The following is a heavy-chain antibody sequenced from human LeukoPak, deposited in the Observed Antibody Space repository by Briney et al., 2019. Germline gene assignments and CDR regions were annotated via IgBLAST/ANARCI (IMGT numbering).Heavy chain of an antibody. CDR3: ARAFQGSGDMDV. J-gene: IGHJ6*03. CDR1: GGTFSSYA. Sequence: GASVKVSCKASGGTFSSYAISRVRQAPGQGLEWMGGIIPIFGTANYAQKFQGRVTITADESTSTAYMELSSLRSEDTAVYYCARAFQGSGDMDVWGKGTTVTVSS. V-gene: IGHV1-69*13. CDR2: IIPIFGTA. D-gene: IGHD3-10*01.